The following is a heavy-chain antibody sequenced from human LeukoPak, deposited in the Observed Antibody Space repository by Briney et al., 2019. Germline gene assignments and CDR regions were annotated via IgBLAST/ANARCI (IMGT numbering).Heavy chain of an antibody. CDR1: GGSISSYY. CDR3: ARDLSNRGRDYYYYMDV. CDR2: IYYSGST. J-gene: IGHJ6*03. V-gene: IGHV4-59*12. D-gene: IGHD7-27*01. Sequence: SETLSLTCTVSGGSISSYYWSWIRQPPGKGLEWIGYIYYSGSTNYNPSLKSRVTMSVDTSKNQFSLKLSSVTAADTAVYYCARDLSNRGRDYYYYMDVWGKGTTVTVSS.